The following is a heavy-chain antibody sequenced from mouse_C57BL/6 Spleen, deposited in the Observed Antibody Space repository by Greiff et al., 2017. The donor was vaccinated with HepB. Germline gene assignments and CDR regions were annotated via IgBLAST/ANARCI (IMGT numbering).Heavy chain of an antibody. D-gene: IGHD1-1*01. CDR3: ARQGNYYGSSWGYFDV. Sequence: EVKLVESGGGLVQPGGSLKLSCAASGFTFSDYGMAWVRQAPRKGPEWVAFISNLAYSIYYADTVTGRFTISRENAKNTLYLEMSSLRSEDTAMYYCARQGNYYGSSWGYFDVWGTGTTVTVSS. V-gene: IGHV5-15*04. J-gene: IGHJ1*03. CDR1: GFTFSDYG. CDR2: ISNLAYSI.